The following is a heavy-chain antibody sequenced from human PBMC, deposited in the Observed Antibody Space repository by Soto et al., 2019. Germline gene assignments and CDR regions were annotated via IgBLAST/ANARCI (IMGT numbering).Heavy chain of an antibody. V-gene: IGHV5-51*01. CDR3: ARLVYDASGGGMDV. CDR2: IHPDDSDT. CDR1: GYSFTSYW. J-gene: IGHJ6*01. D-gene: IGHD6-6*01. Sequence: AESLSISCKVFGYSFTSYWIGWVLQMPGKGLEWMGIIHPDDSDTRYSPSFQGQVTISADKSISTAYLQWSSLKASDTAMYYCARLVYDASGGGMDVWGQGTTVTVSS.